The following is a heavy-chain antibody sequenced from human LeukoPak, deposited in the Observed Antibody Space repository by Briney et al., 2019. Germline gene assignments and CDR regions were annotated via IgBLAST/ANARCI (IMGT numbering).Heavy chain of an antibody. D-gene: IGHD3-3*01. CDR1: GGSISSSSYY. J-gene: IGHJ6*04. Sequence: SETLSLTCTVSGGSISSSSYYWDWIRQPPGKGLEWIGSIYYSGSTYYNPSLKSRITISVDTSNNQFSLKLSSVTAADTAIYYCARQPRYYDFWSGYYTPMDVWGKGTTVTVSS. V-gene: IGHV4-39*01. CDR2: IYYSGST. CDR3: ARQPRYYDFWSGYYTPMDV.